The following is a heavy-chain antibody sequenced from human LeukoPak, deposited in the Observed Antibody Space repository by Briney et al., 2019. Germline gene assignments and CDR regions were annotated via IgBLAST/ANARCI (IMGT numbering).Heavy chain of an antibody. CDR2: INVYNGST. CDR1: GYTFTSYG. CDR3: ARESMIVGPTKGYYGMDV. Sequence: ASVKVSCKASGYTFTSYGLGWVRQAPGQGPEWLGWINVYNGSTYYAQRLQGRVTMTTDTSTSTAYMELRSLRSDDSAMYYCARESMIVGPTKGYYGMDVWGQGTPVTVSS. V-gene: IGHV1-18*01. J-gene: IGHJ6*02. D-gene: IGHD1-26*01.